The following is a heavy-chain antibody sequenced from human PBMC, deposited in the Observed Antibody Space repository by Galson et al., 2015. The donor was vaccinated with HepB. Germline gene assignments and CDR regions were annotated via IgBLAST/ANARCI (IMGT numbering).Heavy chain of an antibody. D-gene: IGHD3-16*01. Sequence: SLRLSCAASGFSFNSYSMNWVHQAPGKGLEWLSYISSSSITIYYADSVKGRFTISRDSAKYSLYLQMNSLKAEDTAVYYCARTGLFRFTDFWGQGTLVTVSS. CDR1: GFSFNSYS. CDR3: ARTGLFRFTDF. CDR2: ISSSSITI. J-gene: IGHJ4*02. V-gene: IGHV3-48*01.